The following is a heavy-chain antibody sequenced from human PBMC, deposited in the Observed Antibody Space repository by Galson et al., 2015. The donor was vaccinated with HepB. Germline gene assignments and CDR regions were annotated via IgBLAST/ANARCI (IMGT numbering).Heavy chain of an antibody. CDR3: AKGGTRWSRDNAFFYYIMDV. CDR2: INGGGTKT. J-gene: IGHJ6*02. CDR1: GFTFSDYA. V-gene: IGHV3-23*01. Sequence: SLRLSCAASGFTFSDYAMNWVRQAPGKGLEWVSHINGGGTKTYYADSVKGRFISSRDNSRNTLYLQMNSLRVEDTAVYYCAKGGTRWSRDNAFFYYIMDVWGQGTTVTVSS. D-gene: IGHD4-23*01.